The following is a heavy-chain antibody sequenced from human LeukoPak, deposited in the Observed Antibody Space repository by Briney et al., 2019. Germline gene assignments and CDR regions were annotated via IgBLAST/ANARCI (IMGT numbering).Heavy chain of an antibody. D-gene: IGHD3-22*01. Sequence: QPGGSLRLSCAASGFTFSNYWMHWVRHAPGKGRVWVSRINSDGSGTTYADSVKGRFTISRDNAKNTLYLQMNSLRAEDTAVYYCARDLYYDSSGYPSYWGQGTLVTVSS. J-gene: IGHJ4*02. V-gene: IGHV3-74*01. CDR1: GFTFSNYW. CDR2: INSDGSGT. CDR3: ARDLYYDSSGYPSY.